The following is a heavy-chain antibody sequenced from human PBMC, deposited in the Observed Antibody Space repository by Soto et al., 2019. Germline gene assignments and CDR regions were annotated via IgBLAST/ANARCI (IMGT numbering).Heavy chain of an antibody. Sequence: PSETLSLTCTVSGGSISSSSYYWGWIRQPPGKGLEWIGSIYYSGSTYYNPSLKSRVTISVDTSKNQFSLKLSSVTAADTAVYYCARQSENSGYDAFDYWGQGTLVTVSS. J-gene: IGHJ4*02. D-gene: IGHD5-12*01. V-gene: IGHV4-39*01. CDR3: ARQSENSGYDAFDY. CDR1: GGSISSSSYY. CDR2: IYYSGST.